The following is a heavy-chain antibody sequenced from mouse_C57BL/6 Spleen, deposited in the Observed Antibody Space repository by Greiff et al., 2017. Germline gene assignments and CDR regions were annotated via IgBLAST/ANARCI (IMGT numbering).Heavy chain of an antibody. V-gene: IGHV1-61*01. Sequence: VQLQQPGAELVRPGSSVKLSCKASGYTFTSYWMDWVKQRPGQGLEWIGNIYPSDSETHYNQKFKDKATLTVDKSSSTAYMQLSSLTAEDSAVYYCARSGYGSSYGFAYWGQGTLVTVSA. CDR2: IYPSDSET. J-gene: IGHJ3*01. CDR3: ARSGYGSSYGFAY. D-gene: IGHD1-1*01. CDR1: GYTFTSYW.